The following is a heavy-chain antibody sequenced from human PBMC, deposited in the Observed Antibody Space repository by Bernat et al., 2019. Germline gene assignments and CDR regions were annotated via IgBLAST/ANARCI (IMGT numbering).Heavy chain of an antibody. CDR3: ARDGRTFDLDY. J-gene: IGHJ4*02. Sequence: QVQLVQSGAEVKKPGASVRVSCKASGYTFTTYFMHWVRQAPGQGLEWMGIINPSDRSTSYAQKFQGRVTMTRDTSTTTVYMELSSLTSEDTAVYYCARDGRTFDLDYWGQGTLVTVSS. D-gene: IGHD3-10*01. CDR2: INPSDRST. V-gene: IGHV1-46*01. CDR1: GYTFTTYF.